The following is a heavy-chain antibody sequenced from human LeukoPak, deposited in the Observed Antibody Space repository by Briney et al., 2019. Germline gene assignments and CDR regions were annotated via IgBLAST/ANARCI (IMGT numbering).Heavy chain of an antibody. V-gene: IGHV3-23*01. D-gene: IGHD1-26*01. Sequence: GGSVRLSCAASGFTFSSYAMTWVRQAPGKGLEWVSAIGGGGGGTFYADSVKGRFTISRDNSKNTLYLQMNSLSAEDTAVYYCARVRVGATGCFDPWGQGTLVTVSS. CDR1: GFTFSSYA. CDR3: ARVRVGATGCFDP. CDR2: IGGGGGGT. J-gene: IGHJ5*02.